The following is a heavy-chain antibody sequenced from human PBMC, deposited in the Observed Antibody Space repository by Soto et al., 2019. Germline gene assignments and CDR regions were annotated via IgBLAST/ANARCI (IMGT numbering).Heavy chain of an antibody. CDR2: ISGSGGST. J-gene: IGHJ3*02. V-gene: IGHV3-23*01. D-gene: IGHD3-10*01. CDR1: GFTFSSYA. CDR3: AIDLPWFEGFDAFYI. Sequence: GGSLRLSCAASGFTFSSYALSWVRQAPGKGLEWVSAISGSGGSTYYADSVKGRFTISRDNSKNTLYLQMNSLRAEDTAVYYCAIDLPWFEGFDAFYIWGQGTMVTVSS.